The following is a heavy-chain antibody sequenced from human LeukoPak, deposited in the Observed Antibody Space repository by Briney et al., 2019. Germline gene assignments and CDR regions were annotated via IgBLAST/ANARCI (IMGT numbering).Heavy chain of an antibody. D-gene: IGHD6-6*01. CDR3: ARVGGSSPFGY. J-gene: IGHJ4*02. V-gene: IGHV4-59*01. CDR2: IYNSGST. Sequence: SESLSLTCTVSGGSISSYYWSWIRQPPGKGLEWIGHIYNSGSTNYNPSLKSRVTISVDTSKNQFSLKVSSVTAADTAVYYCARVGGSSPFGYWGQGTLVTVSS. CDR1: GGSISSYY.